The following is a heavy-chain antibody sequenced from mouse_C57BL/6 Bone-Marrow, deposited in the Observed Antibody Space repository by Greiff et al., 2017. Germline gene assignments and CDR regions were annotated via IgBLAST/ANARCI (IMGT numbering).Heavy chain of an antibody. D-gene: IGHD1-1*01. CDR2: IVPEDGDT. J-gene: IGHJ3*01. CDR3: TRGWYYGSSPPWFAY. Sequence: EVQLQESGAELVRPGASVKLSCTASGFNIKDYYMHWVKQRPEQGLEWIGRIVPEDGDTEYAPKFQGKATMTADTSSNTAYLQLSSLTSEDTAVYYCTRGWYYGSSPPWFAYWGQGTLVTVSA. CDR1: GFNIKDYY. V-gene: IGHV14-1*01.